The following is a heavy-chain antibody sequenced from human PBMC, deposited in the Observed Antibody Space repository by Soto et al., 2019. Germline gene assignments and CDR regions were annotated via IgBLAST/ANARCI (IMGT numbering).Heavy chain of an antibody. CDR2: IYYSGST. D-gene: IGHD3-10*01. CDR3: AREIRSNYYGSGTGDY. Sequence: QVQLQESGPGLVKPSQTLSLTCTVSGGSISSGGYYWSWIRQHPGKGLEWIGYIYYSGSTYYNPALKSRVTISGDTSKNQFSLKLSSVTAADTAVYYWAREIRSNYYGSGTGDYWGQGTLVTVSS. J-gene: IGHJ4*02. CDR1: GGSISSGGYY. V-gene: IGHV4-31*03.